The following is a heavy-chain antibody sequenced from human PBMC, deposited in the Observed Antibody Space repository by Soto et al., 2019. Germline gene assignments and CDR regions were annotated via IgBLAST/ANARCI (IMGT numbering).Heavy chain of an antibody. Sequence: LETLSLTCAVYGGTFRGYYWTWIRQSPEKGLEWIGEINHRGNTKDNPSLKSRVTISVDTSKNQFSLKLSTVTAADTAVYYCARGSEATAGTWYFDYWGQGMLVTVSS. D-gene: IGHD6-13*01. V-gene: IGHV4-34*01. CDR3: ARGSEATAGTWYFDY. CDR1: GGTFRGYY. J-gene: IGHJ4*02. CDR2: INHRGNT.